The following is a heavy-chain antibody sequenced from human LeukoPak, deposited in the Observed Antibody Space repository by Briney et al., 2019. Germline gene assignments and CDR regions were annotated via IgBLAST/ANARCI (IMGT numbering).Heavy chain of an antibody. Sequence: SGPTLVKPTQTLTLTCTFSGFSLSTSGVGVGWIRQPPGKALEWLALIYWDDDKRYSLSLKSRLTITKDTSKNQVVLTMTNMDPVDTATYYCAHRLGPSWFGDRKNYFDYWGQGTLVTVSS. CDR2: IYWDDDK. V-gene: IGHV2-5*02. CDR1: GFSLSTSGVG. J-gene: IGHJ4*02. CDR3: AHRLGPSWFGDRKNYFDY. D-gene: IGHD3-10*01.